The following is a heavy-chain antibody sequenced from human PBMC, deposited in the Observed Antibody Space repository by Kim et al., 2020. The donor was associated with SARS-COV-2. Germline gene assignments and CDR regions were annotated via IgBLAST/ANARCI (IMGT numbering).Heavy chain of an antibody. Sequence: GGSLRLSCAASGFTLGNYAMSWVRQAPGKGLEWVSSISGSGSTTSYADAVRGRLTISRDNSKNMLFLQMNSLRAEDTAIYYCAKERIEDIVITAFDQWGQGTLVTVSS. V-gene: IGHV3-23*01. J-gene: IGHJ4*02. CDR3: AKERIEDIVITAFDQ. CDR1: GFTLGNYA. D-gene: IGHD2-15*01. CDR2: ISGSGSTT.